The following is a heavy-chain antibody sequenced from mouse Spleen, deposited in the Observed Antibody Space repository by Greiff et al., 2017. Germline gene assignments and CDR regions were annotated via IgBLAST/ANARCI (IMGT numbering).Heavy chain of an antibody. CDR3: ARSRDYYAMDY. Sequence: VKLVESGAELARPGASVKMSCKASGYTFTSYTMHWVKQRPGQGLEWIGYINPSSGYTKYNQKFKDKATLTADKSSSTAYMQLSSLTSEDSAVYYCARSRDYYAMDYWGQGTSVTVSS. J-gene: IGHJ4*01. CDR1: GYTFTSYT. V-gene: IGHV1-4*01. CDR2: INPSSGYT.